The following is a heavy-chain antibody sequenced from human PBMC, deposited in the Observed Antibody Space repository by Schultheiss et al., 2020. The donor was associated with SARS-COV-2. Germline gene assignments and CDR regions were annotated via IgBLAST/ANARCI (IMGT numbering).Heavy chain of an antibody. CDR2: IRSKANSYAT. Sequence: GESLKISCAASGFTFSNAWMSWVRQAPGKGLEWVGRIRSKANSYATAYAASVKGRFTISRDDSKNTAYLQMNSLKTEDTAVYYCARAKLLQGMDVWGQGTTVTVSS. CDR3: ARAKLLQGMDV. J-gene: IGHJ6*02. CDR1: GFTFSNAW. D-gene: IGHD2-15*01. V-gene: IGHV3-73*01.